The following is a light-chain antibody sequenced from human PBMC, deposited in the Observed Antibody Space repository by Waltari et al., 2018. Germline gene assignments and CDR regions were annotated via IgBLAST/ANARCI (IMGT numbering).Light chain of an antibody. CDR1: SSAVGTYNF. J-gene: IGLJ3*02. Sequence: QSALTQPASVSGSPGQSITISCPGTSSAVGTYNFSSWYQQNPGKAPKLMIYEGNKRPSGVSNRFSGSKAGNTASLTISGLQAEDEADYYCYSYAGSGTWVFGGGTKLTVL. CDR2: EGN. V-gene: IGLV2-23*01. CDR3: YSYAGSGTWV.